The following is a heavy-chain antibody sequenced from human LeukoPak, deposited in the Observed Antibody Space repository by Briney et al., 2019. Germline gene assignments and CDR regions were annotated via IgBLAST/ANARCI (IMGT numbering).Heavy chain of an antibody. CDR1: GFTFSSYW. Sequence: PGGSLRLSCAASGFTFSSYWMSWVRQAPGKGLEWVASIKQDGSEKYYVDSVKGRFTISRDNAKNSLYLHMNSLRAEDTAVYYCARDGVVTPTPFDYWGQGTLVTVSS. V-gene: IGHV3-7*01. CDR2: IKQDGSEK. J-gene: IGHJ4*02. D-gene: IGHD3-3*01. CDR3: ARDGVVTPTPFDY.